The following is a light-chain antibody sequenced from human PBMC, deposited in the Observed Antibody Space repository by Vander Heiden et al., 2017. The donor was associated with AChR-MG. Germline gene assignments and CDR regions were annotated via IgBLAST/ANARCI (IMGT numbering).Light chain of an antibody. J-gene: IGKJ1*01. CDR3: QQTYSTLWT. V-gene: IGKV1-39*01. CDR1: QDIRNF. CDR2: AAS. Sequence: DVQMTQSPSSLSASVGDRVTTTCRSSQDIRNFLNWYQQKPGKAPNLLIYAASSLQSGVPSRFSGSGSGTDFALTISSLQPEDFATYYCQQTYSTLWTFGQGTKVEIK.